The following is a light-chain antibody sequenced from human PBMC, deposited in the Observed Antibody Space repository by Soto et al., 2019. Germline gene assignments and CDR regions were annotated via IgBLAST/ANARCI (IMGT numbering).Light chain of an antibody. CDR2: DTN. V-gene: IGLV7-46*01. CDR3: LLSYSDARV. J-gene: IGLJ3*02. Sequence: QAVVTQEPSLTVSPGETVTLTCGSNTGAVTSGHYPYWFQQKPGQAPRTLIYDTNNKHSWTPARFSGSLLGGKAALTLSGAQPEDEAEYYCLLSYSDARVFGGGTKLTVL. CDR1: TGAVTSGHY.